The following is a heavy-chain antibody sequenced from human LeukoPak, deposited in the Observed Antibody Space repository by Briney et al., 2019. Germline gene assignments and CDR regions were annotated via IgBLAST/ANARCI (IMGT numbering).Heavy chain of an antibody. D-gene: IGHD2-2*01. CDR1: GFTFNTYA. CDR2: ISGGGST. CDR3: AGGGYCSRTSCYVHFDY. J-gene: IGHJ4*02. Sequence: GGSLRLSCAASGFTFNTYAMTWVRQVPGKGLEWVSTISGGGSTYYADSVKGRFTISRDNSKDTLYLQMNSLRVEDTAAYYCAGGGYCSRTSCYVHFDYWGQGILVTVSS. V-gene: IGHV3-23*01.